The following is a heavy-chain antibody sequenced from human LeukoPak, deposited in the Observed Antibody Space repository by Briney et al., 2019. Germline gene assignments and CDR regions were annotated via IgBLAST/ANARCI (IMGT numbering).Heavy chain of an antibody. CDR2: ISDASFSI. CDR1: GFAFKGYS. J-gene: IGHJ4*02. Sequence: GGSLRLSCAASGFAFKGYSMYWVRQGPGKGLEWVASISDASFSINYADSVKGRFTISRDNSKNILYLQMNNLRAEDTAVYYCAKKMGTYRAFDYWGQGTLVTVSS. D-gene: IGHD3-16*02. V-gene: IGHV3-23*01. CDR3: AKKMGTYRAFDY.